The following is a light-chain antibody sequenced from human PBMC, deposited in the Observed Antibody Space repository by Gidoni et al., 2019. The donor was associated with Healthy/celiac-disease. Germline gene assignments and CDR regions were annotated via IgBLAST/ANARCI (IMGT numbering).Light chain of an antibody. V-gene: IGKV3-20*01. J-gene: IGKJ1*01. Sequence: EIVLTQSPGTLSLSPGERATLSCRASQSVSSSYLAWYQQKPGQAPRLLIYGASSRDTGIPDRVMGSGSGTDFTLTISRLEPEDFAVYYCQQYGSSRWTFGQGTKVEIK. CDR2: GAS. CDR1: QSVSSSY. CDR3: QQYGSSRWT.